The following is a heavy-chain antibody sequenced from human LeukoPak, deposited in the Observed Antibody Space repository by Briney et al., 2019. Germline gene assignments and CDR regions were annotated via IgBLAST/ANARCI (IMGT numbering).Heavy chain of an antibody. Sequence: GRSLRLSCAASGFTFSTYVMHWVRQAPGKWLEWVAVISYDGSNKYYADSVKGRFTISRDNSKNTLYLQMNSLRAEDTAVYYCANLLRWEPYWGQGTLVTVSS. J-gene: IGHJ4*02. V-gene: IGHV3-30*04. CDR2: ISYDGSNK. D-gene: IGHD4-23*01. CDR3: ANLLRWEPY. CDR1: GFTFSTYV.